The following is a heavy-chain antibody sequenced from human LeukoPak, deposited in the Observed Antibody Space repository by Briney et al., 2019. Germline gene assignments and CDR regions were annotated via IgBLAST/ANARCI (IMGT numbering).Heavy chain of an antibody. CDR1: GFTFSSYA. CDR3: ARDVLRGGYFDY. CDR2: ISYDGSNK. V-gene: IGHV3-30-3*01. Sequence: PGGSLRLSCAASGFTFSSYAMHWVRQAPGKGLEWVAVISYDGSNKYYADSVKGRFTISRDNSKNPLYLQMNSLRAEDTAVYYCARDVLRGGYFDYWGQGTLVTVSS. D-gene: IGHD3-16*01. J-gene: IGHJ4*02.